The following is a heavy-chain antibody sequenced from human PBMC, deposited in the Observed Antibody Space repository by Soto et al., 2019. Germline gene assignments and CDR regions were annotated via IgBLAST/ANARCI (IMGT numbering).Heavy chain of an antibody. CDR1: GDSINTYY. Sequence: SETLSLTCTVSGDSINTYYWVLIRQPPGKGLEWIGSFYNSGSTNYNPSLKSRVTISVDTSKNQLSLRLSSVTAADTAVYYCASTQQWLAFDYWGQGALVTVSS. CDR2: FYNSGST. V-gene: IGHV4-59*01. D-gene: IGHD6-19*01. J-gene: IGHJ4*02. CDR3: ASTQQWLAFDY.